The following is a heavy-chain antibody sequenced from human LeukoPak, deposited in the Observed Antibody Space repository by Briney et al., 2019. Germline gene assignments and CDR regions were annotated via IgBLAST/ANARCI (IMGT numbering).Heavy chain of an antibody. CDR1: GFTFSRYA. D-gene: IGHD6-19*01. CDR3: AKDSSSSGGHEFDY. V-gene: IGHV3-23*01. CDR2: IGGDGSST. Sequence: GGSLRLSCEASGFTFSRYAMNWVRQAPGKGLEWVSNIGGDGSSTNYADSVKGRFTVSRDNSKNTLYMQMNSLRPEDTAVYFCAKDSSSSGGHEFDYWGQGTLVTVSS. J-gene: IGHJ4*02.